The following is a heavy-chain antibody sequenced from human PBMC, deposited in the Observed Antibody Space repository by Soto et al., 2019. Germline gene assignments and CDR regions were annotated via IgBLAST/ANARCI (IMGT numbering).Heavy chain of an antibody. CDR2: ISSSSSYT. J-gene: IGHJ4*02. D-gene: IGHD6-13*01. V-gene: IGHV3-11*06. Sequence: GGSLILSCAASGFTFSDYYMSWIRQAPGKGLEWVSYISSSSSYTNYAASVKGRFTISRDNAKNSLYLQMNSLRAEDTAVYYCARGAAGTSYFDYWGQGTLVTVSS. CDR3: ARGAAGTSYFDY. CDR1: GFTFSDYY.